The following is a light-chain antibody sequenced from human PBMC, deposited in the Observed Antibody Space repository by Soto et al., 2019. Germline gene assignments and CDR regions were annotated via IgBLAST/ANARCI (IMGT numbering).Light chain of an antibody. CDR3: SSYLGSYNFGLWV. CDR2: DVT. Sequence: QSALTQPPAASGSPGQSVTISCTGSSSDVGGYDYVSWYQQHPGKAPKLIIHDVTKRPSGVPDRFSGSKSGNTASLTVSGLQAEDEADYYCSSYLGSYNFGLWVFGGGTKLTVL. CDR1: SSDVGGYDY. J-gene: IGLJ3*02. V-gene: IGLV2-8*01.